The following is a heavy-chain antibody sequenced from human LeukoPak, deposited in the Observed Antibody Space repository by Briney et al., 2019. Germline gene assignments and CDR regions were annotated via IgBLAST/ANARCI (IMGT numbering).Heavy chain of an antibody. CDR3: ARSGMAAAGYSIDY. D-gene: IGHD6-13*01. CDR1: GYTFTGYY. J-gene: IGHJ4*02. V-gene: IGHV1-2*04. Sequence: ASVKVSCKASGYTFTGYYMHWVRQAPGQGLEWMGWINPNSGGTNYAQKFQGWVTMPRDTSISTAYMELSRLRSDDTAVYYCARSGMAAAGYSIDYWGQGTLVTVSS. CDR2: INPNSGGT.